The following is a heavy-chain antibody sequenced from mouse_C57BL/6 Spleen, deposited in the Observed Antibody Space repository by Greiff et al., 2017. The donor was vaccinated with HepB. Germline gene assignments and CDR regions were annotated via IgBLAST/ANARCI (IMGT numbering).Heavy chain of an antibody. CDR3: ARWNGGGVNYYAMDY. Sequence: VQLQQSGPVLVKPGASVKMSCKASGYTFTDYYMNWVKQSHGKSLEWIGVINPYNGGTSYNQKFKGKATLTVDKSSSTAYMELNSLTSEDSAVYYCARWNGGGVNYYAMDYWGQGTSVTVSS. V-gene: IGHV1-19*01. CDR1: GYTFTDYY. CDR2: INPYNGGT. J-gene: IGHJ4*01. D-gene: IGHD2-13*01.